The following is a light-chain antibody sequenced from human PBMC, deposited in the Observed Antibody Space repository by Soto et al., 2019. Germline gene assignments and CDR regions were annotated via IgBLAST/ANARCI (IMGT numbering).Light chain of an antibody. Sequence: QSVLTQPASVSGSPGQSITISCTGTSSNVGDYPYVSWYQQHPDKVPKLIIYEVTNRPSGVTRRFSLSKSETPASLTISGRQAEDEADYYCSSYSATKTLSFGSGTKVTV. CDR2: EVT. J-gene: IGLJ1*01. CDR3: SSYSATKTLS. V-gene: IGLV2-14*01. CDR1: SSNVGDYPY.